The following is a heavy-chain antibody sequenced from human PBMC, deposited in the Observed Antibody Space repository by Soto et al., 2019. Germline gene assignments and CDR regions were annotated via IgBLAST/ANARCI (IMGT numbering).Heavy chain of an antibody. CDR3: AKEYYYDSSGYYHCYFGY. J-gene: IGHJ4*02. V-gene: IGHV3-23*01. CDR2: ISGSGGST. Sequence: PGGSLRLSCAASGFTFSSYAMSWVRQAPGKGLEWVSAISGSGGSTYYADSVKGRFTISRDNSKNTLYLQMNSLRAEDTAVYYCAKEYYYDSSGYYHCYFGYWGQGTLVTVSS. D-gene: IGHD3-22*01. CDR1: GFTFSSYA.